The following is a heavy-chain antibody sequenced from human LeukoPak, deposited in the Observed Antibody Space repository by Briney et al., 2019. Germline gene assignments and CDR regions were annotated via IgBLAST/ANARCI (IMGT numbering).Heavy chain of an antibody. CDR3: ARHYVNAYGSGRRLWFDP. V-gene: IGHV4-34*01. D-gene: IGHD3-10*01. Sequence: SSETLSLTCTVSGGSISSYYWSWIRQPPGKGLEWIGEINHSGSTNYNPSLKSRVTISVDTSKNQFSLKLSSVTAADTAVYYCARHYVNAYGSGRRLWFDPWGQGTLVTVSS. CDR1: GGSISSYY. J-gene: IGHJ5*02. CDR2: INHSGST.